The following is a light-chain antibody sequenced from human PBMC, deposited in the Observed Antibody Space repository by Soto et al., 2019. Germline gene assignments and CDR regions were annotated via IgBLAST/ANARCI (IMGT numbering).Light chain of an antibody. CDR3: SSFAGFNNFYV. J-gene: IGLJ1*01. Sequence: QSVLTQPPSASGSPGQSVTISCTGTSSDVGGYNYVSWYQQHPGKAPKLMIYEVSKRPSGVPDRFSGSKSGNTASLTVSGLQAEDEADYYCSSFAGFNNFYVFGTGTKLTVL. CDR2: EVS. V-gene: IGLV2-8*01. CDR1: SSDVGGYNY.